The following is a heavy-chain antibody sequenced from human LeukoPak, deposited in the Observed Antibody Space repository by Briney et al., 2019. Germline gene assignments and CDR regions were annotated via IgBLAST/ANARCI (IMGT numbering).Heavy chain of an antibody. Sequence: ASVKVSCKASGYDFTSVGITWVRQAPGQGLEWMGWISPYNGDTRYVQKLQGRVTMTTDTSTTTAYMELRSLRFDDTAVYYCARAGSGSGWYFDYWGQGTLVTVSS. CDR3: ARAGSGSGWYFDY. J-gene: IGHJ4*02. D-gene: IGHD6-19*01. V-gene: IGHV1-18*01. CDR2: ISPYNGDT. CDR1: GYDFTSVG.